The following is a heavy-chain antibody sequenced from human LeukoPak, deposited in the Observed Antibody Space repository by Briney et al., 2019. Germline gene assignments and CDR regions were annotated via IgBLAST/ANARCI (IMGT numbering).Heavy chain of an antibody. CDR3: AKANDYYDSSGYDY. V-gene: IGHV3-23*01. D-gene: IGHD3-22*01. CDR2: ISGSGGST. CDR1: GFTFSSYA. Sequence: GGSLRLSCAASGFTFSSYAMSWVRQAPGKGLEWVSAISGSGGSTYYAGSVKGRFTISRDNSKNTLYLQMNSLRAEDTAVYYCAKANDYYDSSGYDYWGQGTLVTVSS. J-gene: IGHJ4*02.